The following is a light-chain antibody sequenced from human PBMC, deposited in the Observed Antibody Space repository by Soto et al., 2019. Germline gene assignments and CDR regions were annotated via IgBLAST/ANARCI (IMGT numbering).Light chain of an antibody. J-gene: IGLJ2*01. CDR2: NND. CDR1: SSNIGANP. V-gene: IGLV1-44*01. CDR3: EAWDDSLYGAV. Sequence: SVLTQPPSASGTPGQRVTISCSGRSSNIGANPINWYQQLPGTAPKLLIYNNDQRPSGVPDRFSASKSGTSASLAISGLQSEDEADYYCEAWDDSLYGAVLGGGTKLTVL.